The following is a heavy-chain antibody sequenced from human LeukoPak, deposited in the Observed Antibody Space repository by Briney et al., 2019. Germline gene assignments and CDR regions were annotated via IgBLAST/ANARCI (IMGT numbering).Heavy chain of an antibody. CDR3: ARGYDYGSGSYEAADY. CDR2: INHSGST. CDR1: GGSFSGYY. Sequence: SETLSLTCAVYGGSFSGYYWSWIRQPPGKGLEWIGEINHSGSTNYNPSLKSRVTISVDASKNQFSQKLSSVTAADTAVYYCARGYDYGSGSYEAADYWGQGTLVTVSS. J-gene: IGHJ4*02. V-gene: IGHV4-34*01. D-gene: IGHD3-10*01.